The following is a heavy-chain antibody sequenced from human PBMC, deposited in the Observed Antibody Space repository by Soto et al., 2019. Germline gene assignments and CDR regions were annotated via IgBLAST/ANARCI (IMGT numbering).Heavy chain of an antibody. CDR2: IYPGDSDT. Sequence: GESLKISCKGFGYSFTSYWIGWVRQMPGKGLEWMGIIYPGDSDTRYSPSFQGQVTISADKSISTAYLQWSSLKASDTAMYYCARLNGIAAAGSSYYGMDVWGQGTTVTVSS. CDR3: ARLNGIAAAGSSYYGMDV. D-gene: IGHD6-13*01. CDR1: GYSFTSYW. V-gene: IGHV5-51*01. J-gene: IGHJ6*02.